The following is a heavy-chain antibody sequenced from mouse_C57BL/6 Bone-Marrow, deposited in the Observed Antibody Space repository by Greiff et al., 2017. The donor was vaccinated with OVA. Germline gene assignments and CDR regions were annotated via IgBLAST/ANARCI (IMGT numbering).Heavy chain of an antibody. Sequence: QVQLQQPGAELVKPGASVKLSCKASGYTFTSYWMHWVKQRPGQGLEWIGMIHPNSGSTNYNEKFKSKATLTVDKSSSTAYMQLSSLTSEDSAVYDCARRLPWDYYAMDYWGQGTSVTVSS. V-gene: IGHV1-64*01. J-gene: IGHJ4*01. CDR2: IHPNSGST. CDR1: GYTFTSYW. D-gene: IGHD3-2*02. CDR3: ARRLPWDYYAMDY.